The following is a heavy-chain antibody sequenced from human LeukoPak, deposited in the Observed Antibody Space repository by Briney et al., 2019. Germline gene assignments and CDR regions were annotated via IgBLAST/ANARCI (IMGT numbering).Heavy chain of an antibody. V-gene: IGHV4-39*07. CDR2: SHYTGTT. J-gene: IGHJ6*03. Sequence: SETLSLTCTVSGGSIRSSSYKWGWIREPPGKGLEWIGSSHYTGTTYSTPSLTTRVTISVDTSKNQFSLRLSSVTAADTAVYFCARTGGSFYFYYYMDAWGKGTTVTVSS. D-gene: IGHD1-26*01. CDR3: ARTGGSFYFYYYMDA. CDR1: GGSIRSSSYK.